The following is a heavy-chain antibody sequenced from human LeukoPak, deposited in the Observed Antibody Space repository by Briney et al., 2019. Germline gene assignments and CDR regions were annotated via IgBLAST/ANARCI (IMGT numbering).Heavy chain of an antibody. CDR2: ISYDGSNK. Sequence: GRSLRLSCAASRFTSSSYGMHWVRQAPGKGLEWVAVISYDGSNKYYADSVKGRFTISRDNSKNTLYLQMNSLRAEDTAVYYCAKDGDRDYYGSGSSSDYWGQGTLVTVSS. D-gene: IGHD3-10*01. CDR3: AKDGDRDYYGSGSSSDY. J-gene: IGHJ4*02. V-gene: IGHV3-30*18. CDR1: RFTSSSYG.